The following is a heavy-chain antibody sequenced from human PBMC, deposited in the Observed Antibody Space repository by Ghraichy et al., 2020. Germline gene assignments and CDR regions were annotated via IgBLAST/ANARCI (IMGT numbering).Heavy chain of an antibody. Sequence: SQTLSLTCAISGDSVSSDTAAWNWVRQAPSRGLEWLGRTYYRSRWYNDYAVSVLSRISINPDTSKNQVSLHLNSVTPEDTAVYYCTKTTFTSANRYGMDVWGKGTTVTVSS. CDR1: GDSVSSDTAA. V-gene: IGHV6-1*01. CDR2: TYYRSRWYN. J-gene: IGHJ6*04. D-gene: IGHD2-2*01. CDR3: TKTTFTSANRYGMDV.